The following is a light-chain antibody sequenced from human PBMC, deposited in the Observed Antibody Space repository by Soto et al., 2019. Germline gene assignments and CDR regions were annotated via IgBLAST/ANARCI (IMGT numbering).Light chain of an antibody. CDR1: SSNIGAPYD. CDR2: GNI. J-gene: IGLJ3*02. CDR3: QSYDRSLSGVV. Sequence: QSVLTQPPSVSGAPGQRVTISCTGSSSNIGAPYDVHWYQQLPGTAPKLLIYGNINRPSGVPDRFSGSKSGTSASLAISGLQAEDEADYYCQSYDRSLSGVVFGGGTKLTVL. V-gene: IGLV1-40*01.